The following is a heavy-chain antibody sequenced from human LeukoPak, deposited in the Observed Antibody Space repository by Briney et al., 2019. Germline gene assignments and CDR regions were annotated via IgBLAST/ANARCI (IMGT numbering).Heavy chain of an antibody. J-gene: IGHJ4*02. CDR2: IYTSGST. Sequence: SETLSLTCTVSGGSISSGSYYWSWIRQPAGKGLEWIGRIYTSGSTNYNPSLKSRVTISVDTSKNQFSLKLSSVTAADTAVYYCARGLMTVDYWGQGTLVTVSS. D-gene: IGHD2-8*01. CDR1: GGSISSGSYY. CDR3: ARGLMTVDY. V-gene: IGHV4-61*02.